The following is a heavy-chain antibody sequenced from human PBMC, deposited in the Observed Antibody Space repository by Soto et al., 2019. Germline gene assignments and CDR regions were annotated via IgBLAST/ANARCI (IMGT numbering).Heavy chain of an antibody. CDR3: ARGRGIGVSSTWNIYWYYNMDV. CDR2: IIPMFATT. D-gene: IGHD6-13*01. V-gene: IGHV1-69*01. J-gene: IGHJ6*02. CDR1: GGTFSDYA. Sequence: QVQLVQSGAEVRKSGSSVKVSCKAAGGTFSDYALSWVRQAPGHGLEWMGGIIPMFATTNYGQKFQGRVTITADDSATTAHMELRSLKSEDTAVYYCARGRGIGVSSTWNIYWYYNMDVWGQGTTVTVSS.